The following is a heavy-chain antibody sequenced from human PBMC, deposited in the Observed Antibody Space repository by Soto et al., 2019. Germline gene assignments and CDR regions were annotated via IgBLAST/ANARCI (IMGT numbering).Heavy chain of an antibody. CDR1: GYTFTSYG. Sequence: QVQLVQSGAEVKKPGASVKVSCKASGYTFTSYGISWVRQAPGQGLEWMGWISAYNANTNYAQKLQGRVTMTTDTSTSTAYMELRSLRSDDTSVYYCARRLVVGSGWFPNWFAPWGQGTLVTVAS. CDR2: ISAYNANT. J-gene: IGHJ5*02. CDR3: ARRLVVGSGWFPNWFAP. V-gene: IGHV1-18*01. D-gene: IGHD6-19*01.